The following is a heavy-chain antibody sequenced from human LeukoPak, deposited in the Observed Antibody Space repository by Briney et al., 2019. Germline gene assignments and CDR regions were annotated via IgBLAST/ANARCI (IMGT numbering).Heavy chain of an antibody. CDR3: TTTPTQHSSGWYMELDY. Sequence: GSLRLSCTASGFTFGDYAMSWVRQAPGKGLEWVGFIRSKAYGGTTEYAASVKGRFTISRDDSKSIAYLQMNSLKTEDTAVYYCTTTPTQHSSGWYMELDYWGQGTLVTVSS. J-gene: IGHJ4*02. V-gene: IGHV3-49*04. CDR1: GFTFGDYA. CDR2: IRSKAYGGTT. D-gene: IGHD6-19*01.